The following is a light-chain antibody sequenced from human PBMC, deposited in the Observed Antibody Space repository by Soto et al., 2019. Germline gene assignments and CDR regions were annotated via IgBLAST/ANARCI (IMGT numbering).Light chain of an antibody. CDR3: QQYDNLPIT. J-gene: IGKJ5*01. V-gene: IGKV1-33*01. CDR2: DAS. Sequence: DIKMTQSPSSLSASVGDRVTITCQAGQGISHYLNWYQQKPGKAPKLLIYDASNLDTGVPSRFSGSGSGTDFTFTITSLQPEDVAIYFCQQYDNLPITFGQGTRLEIK. CDR1: QGISHY.